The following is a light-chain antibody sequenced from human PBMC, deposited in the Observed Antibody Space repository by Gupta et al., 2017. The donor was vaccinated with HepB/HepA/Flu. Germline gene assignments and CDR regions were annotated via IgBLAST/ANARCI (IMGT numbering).Light chain of an antibody. J-gene: IGKJ1*01. CDR2: AAS. CDR1: QSISNL. V-gene: IGKV1-39*01. CDR3: QQRDRTPRT. Sequence: DIQMTQSPSSLSASVGDRVTIACRASQSISNLLNWYQQKPGKAPNLLIYAASRLQSGVPSRFSGSGSGTDFTLTISKLQREDFATYYCQQRDRTPRTFGQGTKVEI.